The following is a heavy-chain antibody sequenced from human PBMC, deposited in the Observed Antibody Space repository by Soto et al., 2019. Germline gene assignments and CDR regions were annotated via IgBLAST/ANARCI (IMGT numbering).Heavy chain of an antibody. V-gene: IGHV4-59*01. CDR2: IYYSGST. D-gene: IGHD5-18*01. CDR3: ARGARGYSYGCDY. CDR1: GGSISSYY. Sequence: PSETLSLTCTVSGGSISSYYWSWIRQPPGKGLEWIGYIYYSGSTNYNPSLKSRVTISVDTSKNQFSLKLSSVTAADTAVYYCARGARGYSYGCDYWGQGTLVTVSS. J-gene: IGHJ4*02.